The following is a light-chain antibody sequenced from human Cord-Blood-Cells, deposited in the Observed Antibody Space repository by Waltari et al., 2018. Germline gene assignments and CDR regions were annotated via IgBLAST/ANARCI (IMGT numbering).Light chain of an antibody. V-gene: IGKV1-39*01. CDR2: AES. Sequence: DIQMTQSPSFLSASVGDRVTITCRASQSISSYLNWYQQKPGKAPKLLIYAESSLQSGVPSRFSGSGSGTDFTLTIISLQPEDFATYYCQQSYSTPPEYSFGQGTKLEIK. CDR1: QSISSY. CDR3: QQSYSTPPEYS. J-gene: IGKJ2*03.